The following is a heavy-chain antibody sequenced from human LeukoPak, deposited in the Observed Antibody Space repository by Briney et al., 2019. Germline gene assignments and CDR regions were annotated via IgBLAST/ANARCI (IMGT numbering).Heavy chain of an antibody. CDR2: IIPILGIA. D-gene: IGHD6-19*01. CDR3: APYSSGFGY. V-gene: IGHV1-69*04. Sequence: SVKVSCKSSGGTFSSYAISWVRQAPGQGLEWMGRIIPILGIANYAQKFQGRVTITADKSTSTAYMELSSLRSEDTAVYYCAPYSSGFGYWGQGTLVTVSS. J-gene: IGHJ4*02. CDR1: GGTFSSYA.